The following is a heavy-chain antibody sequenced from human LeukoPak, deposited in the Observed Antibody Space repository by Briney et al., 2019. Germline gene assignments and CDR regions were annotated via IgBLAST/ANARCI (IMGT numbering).Heavy chain of an antibody. D-gene: IGHD6-19*01. CDR3: ARDPGWDLAGKQWLDPYNWFDP. Sequence: GASVKVSCKASGYTFTSYGISWVRQAPGQGLEWMGWISAYNGNTNYAQKFQGRVTITADKSTSTAYMELSSLRSEDTAVYYCARDPGWDLAGKQWLDPYNWFDPWGQGTLVTVSS. J-gene: IGHJ5*02. CDR1: GYTFTSYG. CDR2: ISAYNGNT. V-gene: IGHV1-18*01.